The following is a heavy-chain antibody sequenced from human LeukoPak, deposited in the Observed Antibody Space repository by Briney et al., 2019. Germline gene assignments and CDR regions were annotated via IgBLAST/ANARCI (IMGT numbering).Heavy chain of an antibody. J-gene: IGHJ4*02. V-gene: IGHV3-7*03. Sequence: PGGSLRLSCAASGFTFSSYWMSWVRQAPGKGPEWVANINKDGSEKYYVDSLKGRFTISRDNAENSLYLQMNSLGAEDTAVYYCATYSTGRYKGLEYWGQGTLVTVSS. D-gene: IGHD6-19*01. CDR1: GFTFSSYW. CDR2: INKDGSEK. CDR3: ATYSTGRYKGLEY.